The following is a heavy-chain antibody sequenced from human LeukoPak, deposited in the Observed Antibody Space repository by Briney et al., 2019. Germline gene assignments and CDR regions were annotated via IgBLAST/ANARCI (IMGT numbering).Heavy chain of an antibody. D-gene: IGHD2-21*02. CDR3: ARGIVVVTATPYYFDY. J-gene: IGHJ4*02. V-gene: IGHV3-7*01. Sequence: SGGSLRLSCAASGFTFSSYWMSWVRQAPGKGREWVANIKQDGSEKYYVDSVKGRFAIARDNAKNSLYLQMNSLRAEDTAVYYCARGIVVVTATPYYFDYWGQGTLVTVSS. CDR1: GFTFSSYW. CDR2: IKQDGSEK.